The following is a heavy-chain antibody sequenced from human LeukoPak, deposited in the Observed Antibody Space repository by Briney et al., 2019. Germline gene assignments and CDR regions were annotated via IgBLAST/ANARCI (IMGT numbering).Heavy chain of an antibody. V-gene: IGHV1-58*01. CDR1: GFTFTRSA. J-gene: IGHJ4*02. CDR3: AADRECISSSCAPYNFDY. CDR2: IVVGSGNT. Sequence: SVKVSCKASGFTFTRSAVQWVRHARGQRLEWMGWIVVGSGNTNYPQKFQGRVTITRDMSTSTAYMELSSLKSEDTAVYYCAADRECISSSCAPYNFDYWGQGTLVTVSS. D-gene: IGHD2-2*01.